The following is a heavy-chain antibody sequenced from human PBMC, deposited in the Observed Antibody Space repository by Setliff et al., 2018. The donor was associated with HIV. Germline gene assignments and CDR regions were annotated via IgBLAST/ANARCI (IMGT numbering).Heavy chain of an antibody. J-gene: IGHJ3*02. CDR1: GGSLSGYY. Sequence: PSETLSLTCAVYGGSLSGYYWTWIRQPPGKGLEWIGEINHSGTTDYNPSLKSRVTMSLDTSKRQFSLKLASLTAADTAVYYCAREGLWNCRGGTCNDGLDIWGQGTKVTVSS. V-gene: IGHV4-34*01. D-gene: IGHD2-15*01. CDR2: INHSGTT. CDR3: AREGLWNCRGGTCNDGLDI.